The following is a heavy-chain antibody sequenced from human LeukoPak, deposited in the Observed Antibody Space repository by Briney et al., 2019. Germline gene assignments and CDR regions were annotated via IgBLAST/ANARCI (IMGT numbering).Heavy chain of an antibody. V-gene: IGHV3-23*01. CDR1: GFTFSNSA. J-gene: IGHJ4*02. CDR2: ISGSGDST. CDR3: AKDFWTGYYPHY. Sequence: GGSLRLSCAASGFTFSNSAMSWVRQAPGKGLEWVSSISGSGDSTYYADSVKGRFTMSRDNSKNTLYLQMNSLRAEDTAVYYCAKDFWTGYYPHYWGQGTLVAVSS. D-gene: IGHD3/OR15-3a*01.